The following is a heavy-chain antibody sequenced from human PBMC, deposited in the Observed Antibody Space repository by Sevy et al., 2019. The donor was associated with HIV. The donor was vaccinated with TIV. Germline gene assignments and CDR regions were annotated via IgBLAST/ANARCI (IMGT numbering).Heavy chain of an antibody. Sequence: SETLSLTCTVSRGSISTYYWTWIRQPPGKGLEWIGYIYYSGSTDYNPSLKSRVTMSIDTSKNQFSLKLRSVTAADTVVYYCTRGGPNQQQLDYFDYWGQGTLVTVSS. CDR2: IYYSGST. CDR1: RGSISTYY. V-gene: IGHV4-59*01. D-gene: IGHD6-13*01. CDR3: TRGGPNQQQLDYFDY. J-gene: IGHJ4*02.